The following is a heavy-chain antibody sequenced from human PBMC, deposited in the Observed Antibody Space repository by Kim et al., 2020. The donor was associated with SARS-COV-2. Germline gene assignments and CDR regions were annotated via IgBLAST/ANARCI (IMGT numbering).Heavy chain of an antibody. D-gene: IGHD2-15*01. V-gene: IGHV4-4*07. J-gene: IGHJ5*02. CDR3: ARESCSGGSQLACPFDP. CDR2: IYTSGST. Sequence: SETLSLTCTVSGGSISSYYWSWIRQPAGKGLEWIGRIYTSGSTNYNPSLKSRVTMSVDTSKNQFSLKLSSVTAADTAVYYCARESCSGGSQLACPFDPWGQGTLVTVSS. CDR1: GGSISSYY.